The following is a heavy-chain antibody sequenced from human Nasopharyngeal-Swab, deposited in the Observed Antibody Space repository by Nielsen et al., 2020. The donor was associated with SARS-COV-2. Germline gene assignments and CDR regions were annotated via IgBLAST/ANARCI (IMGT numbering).Heavy chain of an antibody. Sequence: SVKVSCKASGHSFADFYIHWVRQAPGQGLEWMGWISPYNANTNYAQKLQGRVTMTTDSSTYTSYMELRSLRSDDTAVYYCARGQGSWTRNAFDIWGQGTMVTVSS. CDR3: ARGQGSWTRNAFDI. CDR1: GHSFADFY. D-gene: IGHD3/OR15-3a*01. J-gene: IGHJ3*02. V-gene: IGHV1-18*01. CDR2: ISPYNANT.